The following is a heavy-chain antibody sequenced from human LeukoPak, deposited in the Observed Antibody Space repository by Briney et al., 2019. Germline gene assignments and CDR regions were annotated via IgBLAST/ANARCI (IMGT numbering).Heavy chain of an antibody. D-gene: IGHD4-17*01. CDR2: ISGSGGST. CDR3: AKRLYGDYAIDY. V-gene: IGHV3-23*01. CDR1: GFTFSSYA. Sequence: PGGSLRLSCAASGFTFSSYAMSWVRQAPGKGLEWVSDISGSGGSTYYADSVKGRFTISRDNSKNTLYLQMNSLRAEDTAVYYCAKRLYGDYAIDYWGQGTLVTVSS. J-gene: IGHJ4*02.